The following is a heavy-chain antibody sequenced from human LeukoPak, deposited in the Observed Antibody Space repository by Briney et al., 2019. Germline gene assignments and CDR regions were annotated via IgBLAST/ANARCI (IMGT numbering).Heavy chain of an antibody. CDR1: GYTFTSYA. J-gene: IGHJ3*02. Sequence: GASVKVSCKASGYTFTSYAMNWVRQAPGQGLEWMGWINTNTGNPTYAQGFTGRFVFSLDTSVSTAYLQISSLKAEDTAVYYCASAYSSGWSDRAFDIWGQGTMVTVSS. CDR3: ASAYSSGWSDRAFDI. CDR2: INTNTGNP. V-gene: IGHV7-4-1*02. D-gene: IGHD6-19*01.